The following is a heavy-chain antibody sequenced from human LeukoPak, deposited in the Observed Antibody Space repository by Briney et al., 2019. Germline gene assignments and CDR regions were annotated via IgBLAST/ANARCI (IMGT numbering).Heavy chain of an antibody. J-gene: IGHJ3*02. Sequence: GASVKVSCKAPGYTFTSYYMHWVRQAPGQGLEWMGIINPSGGSTSYAQKFQGRVTMTRDTSTSTAYMELRSLRSDDTAVYYCARDYYGSGSYSYAFDIWGQGTMVTVSS. CDR3: ARDYYGSGSYSYAFDI. D-gene: IGHD3-10*01. CDR1: GYTFTSYY. CDR2: INPSGGST. V-gene: IGHV1-46*01.